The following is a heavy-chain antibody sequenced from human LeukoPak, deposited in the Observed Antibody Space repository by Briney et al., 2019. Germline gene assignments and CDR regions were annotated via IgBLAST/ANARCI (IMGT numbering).Heavy chain of an antibody. CDR2: INPNSGGT. CDR3: ARAGDSGSYTSFDY. CDR1: GYTFTGYY. D-gene: IGHD1-26*01. Sequence: ASVKVPCKASGYTFTGYYMHWVRQAPGQGLEWMGWINPNSGGTNYAQKFQGRVTMTRDTSISTAYMELSRLRSDDTAVYYCARAGDSGSYTSFDYWGQGTLVTVSS. V-gene: IGHV1-2*02. J-gene: IGHJ4*02.